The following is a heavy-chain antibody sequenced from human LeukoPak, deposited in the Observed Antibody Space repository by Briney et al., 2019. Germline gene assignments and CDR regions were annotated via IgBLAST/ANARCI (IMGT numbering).Heavy chain of an antibody. CDR3: AKEGNYYDSSGYYPHYYYYYYMDV. V-gene: IGHV3-23*01. CDR2: IRGSGSDT. Sequence: PGGSLRLSCAASGFTFSTYGMSWVRQPPGKGLEWVSDIRGSGSDTYYADSVKGRFTISRDNSKNTLYLQMNSLRAEDTAVYYCAKEGNYYDSSGYYPHYYYYYYMDVWGKGTTVTVSS. CDR1: GFTFSTYG. D-gene: IGHD3-22*01. J-gene: IGHJ6*03.